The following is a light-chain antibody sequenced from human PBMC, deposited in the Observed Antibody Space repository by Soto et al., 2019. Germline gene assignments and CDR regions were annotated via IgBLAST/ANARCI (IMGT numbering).Light chain of an antibody. V-gene: IGKV1-5*01. CDR2: DAS. CDR1: QSISDW. J-gene: IGKJ2*01. Sequence: DIPMTQSPSTLSASVGDRVTITCRASQSISDWLAWYQQIPGKAPKLLIYDASTLQSGLPSRFSGSGSGTEFTLTISSLQPDDSATYFCQQYKSATFGQGTKLEIE. CDR3: QQYKSAT.